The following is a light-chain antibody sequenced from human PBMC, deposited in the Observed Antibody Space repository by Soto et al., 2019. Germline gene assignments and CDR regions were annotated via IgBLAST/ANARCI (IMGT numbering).Light chain of an antibody. V-gene: IGKV3-20*01. J-gene: IGKJ1*01. CDR2: AAS. Sequence: ETVLTQSPSILSLSPGERATLSCRASQNVRSSSLAWYQQKPGQAPRLLIYAASTRVTGVPDRFSGSGSGTDFTLTISRLEPEDFAVYYCQQYGSSPGVTVGQGTKVDIK. CDR3: QQYGSSPGVT. CDR1: QNVRSSS.